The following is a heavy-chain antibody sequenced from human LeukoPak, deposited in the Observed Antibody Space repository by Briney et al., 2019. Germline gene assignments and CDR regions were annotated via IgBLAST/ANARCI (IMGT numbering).Heavy chain of an antibody. Sequence: GGSLRLSCAASGFTFSSFSVNWVRQAPGKGLEWVSSISSSGGYIYYVDSVKGRFTISRDNAKNSLYLQMNSLRAEDTAVYYCAKDSGAFVPPVYYYYMDVWGKGTTVTVSS. CDR1: GFTFSSFS. D-gene: IGHD3-16*01. CDR2: ISSSGGYI. V-gene: IGHV3-21*01. CDR3: AKDSGAFVPPVYYYYMDV. J-gene: IGHJ6*03.